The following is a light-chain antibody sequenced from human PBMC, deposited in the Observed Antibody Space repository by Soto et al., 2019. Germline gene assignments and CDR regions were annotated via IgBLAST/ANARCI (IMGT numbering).Light chain of an antibody. V-gene: IGKV1-39*01. J-gene: IGKJ2*01. Sequence: TQSPTSSSALVGHSVHFICGASQSISSYLNWYQQKPGKAPNLLIYATSSLQSGVPSRFSGSGSGTDFTLTISSLQAEDFATYFCQQAYSAPQTFGQGTKVDIK. CDR1: QSISSY. CDR3: QQAYSAPQT. CDR2: ATS.